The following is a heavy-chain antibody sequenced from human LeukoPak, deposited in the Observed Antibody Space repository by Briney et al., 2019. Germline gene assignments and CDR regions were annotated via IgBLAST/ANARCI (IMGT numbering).Heavy chain of an antibody. CDR3: AKERSVLGYYYDSSGYYYFDY. Sequence: PGGSLRLSCAASGFTFSSYAMSWVRQAPGKGLEWVSAISGSGGSTYHADSVKGRFTISRDNSKNTLYLQMNSLRAEDTAVYYCAKERSVLGYYYDSSGYYYFDYWGQGTLVTVSS. CDR2: ISGSGGST. V-gene: IGHV3-23*01. J-gene: IGHJ4*02. CDR1: GFTFSSYA. D-gene: IGHD3-22*01.